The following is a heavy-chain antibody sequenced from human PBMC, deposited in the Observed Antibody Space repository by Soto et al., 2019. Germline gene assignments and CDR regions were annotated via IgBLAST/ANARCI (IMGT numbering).Heavy chain of an antibody. D-gene: IGHD2-15*01. V-gene: IGHV4-39*01. CDR1: GYSVTSSDYY. CDR2: MFYSGLT. CDR3: APLSVSLSGPYGIHV. Sequence: SETLSLTCSVSGYSVTSSDYYWAWIRQPPGKGLEWIGSMFYSGLTYYNPSLESRVTLSVDTSKNQFSVRLNSVTAADTAVYYCAPLSVSLSGPYGIHVWGQGTTVTVS. J-gene: IGHJ6*02.